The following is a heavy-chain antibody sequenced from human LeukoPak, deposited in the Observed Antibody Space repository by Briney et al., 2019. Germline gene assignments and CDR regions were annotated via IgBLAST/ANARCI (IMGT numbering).Heavy chain of an antibody. CDR3: AKVPQPDYYFDY. Sequence: AGGSLRLSCAASGFTFGSYDMSWVRQAPGKGLEWVSSISGSGDRTIYADSVRGRLTISRDNSKSTLYLQMSSLRAEDTAVYYCAKVPQPDYYFDYWGQGFLVTVSS. CDR1: GFTFGSYD. CDR2: ISGSGDRT. J-gene: IGHJ4*02. V-gene: IGHV3-23*01.